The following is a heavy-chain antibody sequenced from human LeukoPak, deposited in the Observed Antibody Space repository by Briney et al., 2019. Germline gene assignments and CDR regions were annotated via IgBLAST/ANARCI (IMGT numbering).Heavy chain of an antibody. D-gene: IGHD4-4*01. Sequence: SQTLSLTCTVSGGSIRSGDYSWNWIRQHPGKGLEWIGYIYYSGSTYHNPSLTSRVTMSVDTSKNQFSLKLSSVTAADTAIYYCARDHTETSSLNFRNYYYYGMDIWGQGTTVIVSS. V-gene: IGHV4-31*03. CDR2: IYYSGST. CDR1: GGSIRSGDYS. J-gene: IGHJ6*02. CDR3: ARDHTETSSLNFRNYYYYGMDI.